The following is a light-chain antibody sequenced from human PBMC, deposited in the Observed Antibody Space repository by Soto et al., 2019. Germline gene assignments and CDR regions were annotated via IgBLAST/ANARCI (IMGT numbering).Light chain of an antibody. CDR3: QQANSFPPT. J-gene: IGKJ1*01. Sequence: ENVLTQSPGTLSLSPGERATLSCRASQSVSSNYLAWFQQKSGQAPRLLIYGASSRATGIPDRFSASGSGTDFTLTISSLQPEDFATYYCQQANSFPPTFGQGTKVDVK. CDR1: QSVSSNY. CDR2: GAS. V-gene: IGKV3-20*01.